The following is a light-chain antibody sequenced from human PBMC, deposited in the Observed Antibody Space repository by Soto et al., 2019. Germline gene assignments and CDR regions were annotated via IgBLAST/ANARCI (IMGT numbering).Light chain of an antibody. CDR2: DVS. J-gene: IGLJ1*01. CDR1: GSDVGAYKY. CDR3: SSYTSSATLV. V-gene: IGLV2-14*03. Sequence: QSALTQPASVSGSPGQSLTISCTGTGSDVGAYKYVSWYQHVPGRAPKLLIYDVSDRPSGVSNRFSGSKSGNTASLTISGLQAEDEANYYCSSYTSSATLVFGTGPKVTVL.